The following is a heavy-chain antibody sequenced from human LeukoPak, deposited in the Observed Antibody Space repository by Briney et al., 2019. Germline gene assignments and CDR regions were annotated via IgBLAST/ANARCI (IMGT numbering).Heavy chain of an antibody. D-gene: IGHD1-26*01. J-gene: IGHJ4*02. CDR3: ARNTGSYALDY. CDR1: GFTFSGSA. V-gene: IGHV3-33*08. Sequence: GGSLRLSCAASGFTFSGSAMHWVRQASGKGLEWVAIIWHDGSNKYHADSVEGRFTISRDNSKNTLYLQMNSLRAEDTAVYYCARNTGSYALDYWGQGTLVTVSA. CDR2: IWHDGSNK.